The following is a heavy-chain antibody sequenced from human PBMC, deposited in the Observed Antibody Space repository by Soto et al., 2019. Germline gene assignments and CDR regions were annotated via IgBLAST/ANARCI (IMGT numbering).Heavy chain of an antibody. CDR3: ARYWEGLHDFDY. CDR1: GFTFSSYA. D-gene: IGHD1-26*01. CDR2: ISYDGSNK. V-gene: IGHV3-30-3*01. J-gene: IGHJ4*02. Sequence: QVQLVESGGGVVQPGRSLRLSCAASGFTFSSYAMHWVRQAPGKGLEWVAVISYDGSNKYYADSVKGRFTISRDNSKNTLYLQMNSLRAEDTAVYYCARYWEGLHDFDYWGQGTLVTVSS.